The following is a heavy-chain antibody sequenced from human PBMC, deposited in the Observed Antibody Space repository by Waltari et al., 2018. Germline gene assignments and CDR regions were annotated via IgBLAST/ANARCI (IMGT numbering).Heavy chain of an antibody. CDR3: ARDLRGDYDSSGFPYYYYGMDV. D-gene: IGHD3-22*01. Sequence: QVQLQESGPGLVKPSQTLSLTCTVSGGSISSGSSYWSWIRQPAGKGLEWIGYIYTSGSTNYNPSLKSRVTISVDTSKNQFSLKLSSVTAADTAVYYCARDLRGDYDSSGFPYYYYGMDVWGQGTTVTVSS. CDR2: IYTSGST. V-gene: IGHV4-61*09. J-gene: IGHJ6*02. CDR1: GGSISSGSSY.